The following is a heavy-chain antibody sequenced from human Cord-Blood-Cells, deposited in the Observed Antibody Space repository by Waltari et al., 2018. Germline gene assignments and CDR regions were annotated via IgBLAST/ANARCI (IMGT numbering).Heavy chain of an antibody. CDR3: ARDAGIAARVDWYFDL. CDR1: GGTFTSYA. V-gene: IGHV1-69*01. Sequence: QVQLVQSGAEVKKPGSSVKVSCKASGGTFTSYAISWVRKPLGQGLEWMGGIIPSFGTANYAQKFQGRVTITADESTSTAYMELSSLRSEDTAVYYCARDAGIAARVDWYFDLWGRGTLVTVSS. D-gene: IGHD6-6*01. J-gene: IGHJ2*01. CDR2: IIPSFGTA.